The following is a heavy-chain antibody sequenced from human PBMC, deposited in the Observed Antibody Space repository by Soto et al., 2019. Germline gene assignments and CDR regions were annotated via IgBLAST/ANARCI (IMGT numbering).Heavy chain of an antibody. Sequence: QVQLVQSGAEVKKPGASVKVSCKASGYTFSSYGISWVRQAPGQGLEWMGWISAYNGNTNYAQKLQGRVTMTTDTSTRTGYMELRSLRSDDTAVYECARVLTAAGFDYWGQGTLVTVSS. J-gene: IGHJ4*02. D-gene: IGHD6-13*01. CDR2: ISAYNGNT. CDR3: ARVLTAAGFDY. CDR1: GYTFSSYG. V-gene: IGHV1-18*01.